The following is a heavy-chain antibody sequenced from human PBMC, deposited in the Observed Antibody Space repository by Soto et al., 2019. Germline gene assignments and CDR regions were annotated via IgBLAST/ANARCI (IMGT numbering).Heavy chain of an antibody. D-gene: IGHD3-22*01. CDR3: ARFWYYYDSSGAYYYYYGMDV. V-gene: IGHV5-51*01. J-gene: IGHJ6*02. CDR2: IYPGDSDT. Sequence: GESLKISCKGSGYSFTSYWIGWVRQMPGKGLEWMGIIYPGDSDTRYSPSFQGQVTISADKSISTAYLQWSSLKASDTAMYYCARFWYYYDSSGAYYYYYGMDVWGQGTTVTVSS. CDR1: GYSFTSYW.